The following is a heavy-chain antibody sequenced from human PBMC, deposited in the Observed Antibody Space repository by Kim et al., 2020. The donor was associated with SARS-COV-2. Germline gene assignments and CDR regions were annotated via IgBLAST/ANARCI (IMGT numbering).Heavy chain of an antibody. D-gene: IGHD3-10*01. CDR2: IYTSGST. Sequence: SETLSLTCTVSGGSISSGSYYWSWIRQPAGKGLEWIGRIYTSGSTNYNPSLKSRVTISVDTSKNQFSLKLSSVTAADTAVYYCARGIWTGYYGSGSYYEWLDYWGQGTLVTVSS. CDR3: ARGIWTGYYGSGSYYEWLDY. J-gene: IGHJ4*02. V-gene: IGHV4-61*02. CDR1: GGSISSGSYY.